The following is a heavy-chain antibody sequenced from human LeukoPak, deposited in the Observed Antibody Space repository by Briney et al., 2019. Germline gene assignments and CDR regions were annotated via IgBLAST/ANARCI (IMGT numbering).Heavy chain of an antibody. Sequence: GESLKISCKGSGYSFKSFWIGWVRQRPGKGPEWMGIISPRDSDTRYRPSFQGQVTISADKSISTAYLQWDSLKASDTAIYYCARGYSSSWAFDYWGQGTLVTVSS. CDR2: ISPRDSDT. CDR1: GYSFKSFW. J-gene: IGHJ4*02. CDR3: ARGYSSSWAFDY. D-gene: IGHD6-13*01. V-gene: IGHV5-51*01.